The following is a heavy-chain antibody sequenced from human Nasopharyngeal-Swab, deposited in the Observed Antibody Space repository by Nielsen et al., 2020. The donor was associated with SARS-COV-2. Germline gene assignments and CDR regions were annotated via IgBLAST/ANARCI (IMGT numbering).Heavy chain of an antibody. V-gene: IGHV3-21*06. Sequence: GGSLRLSCAASAFTFNTYSMSWVRQAPGKGLEWVSFISSTSTYIYYADSVKGRFTISRDNARNSLYLQMNSLRAEDTAVYYCATLQGFWSAYFEDSAMDVWGKGTTVTVSS. CDR2: ISSTSTYI. D-gene: IGHD3-3*01. CDR1: AFTFNTYS. J-gene: IGHJ6*04. CDR3: ATLQGFWSAYFEDSAMDV.